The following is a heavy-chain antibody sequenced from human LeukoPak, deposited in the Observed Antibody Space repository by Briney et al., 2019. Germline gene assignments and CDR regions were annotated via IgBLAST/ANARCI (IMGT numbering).Heavy chain of an antibody. CDR2: ISYDGSNK. Sequence: GRSLRLSCAASGFTFSSYGMHWVRQAPGKGLEWVAVISYDGSNKYYADSVKGRFTISRDNSKNTLYLQMNSLRAEDTAVYYCAKADTGGYSGYDFSGPPVPHFDYWGQGTLVTVSS. V-gene: IGHV3-30*18. D-gene: IGHD5-12*01. CDR1: GFTFSSYG. J-gene: IGHJ4*02. CDR3: AKADTGGYSGYDFSGPPVPHFDY.